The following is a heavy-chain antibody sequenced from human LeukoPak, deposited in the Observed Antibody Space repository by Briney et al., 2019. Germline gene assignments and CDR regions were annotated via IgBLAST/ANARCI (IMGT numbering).Heavy chain of an antibody. CDR3: AKVNTPYYYGSGTLNY. D-gene: IGHD3-10*01. J-gene: IGHJ4*02. V-gene: IGHV3-9*01. CDR2: VSRNSGSI. CDR1: VFTFDEYA. Sequence: PGGSLRLSCAASVFTFDEYAMHSVRPDPGRGQECVSGVSRNSGSIGYADSVKGRFTISRDNVKNSLYLQMNSLRAEDTALYYCAKVNTPYYYGSGTLNYWGQGTLVTVSS.